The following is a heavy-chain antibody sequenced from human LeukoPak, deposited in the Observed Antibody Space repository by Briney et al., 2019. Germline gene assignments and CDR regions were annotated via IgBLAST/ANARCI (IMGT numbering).Heavy chain of an antibody. D-gene: IGHD6-19*01. J-gene: IGHJ4*02. Sequence: GGSLRLSCAASGFTVSSNYMSWVRQAPGKGLEWVSVIYSGGSTYYADSVKGGFTISRDNSENTLYLQMSSLTDEDTAVYFCAKRGDRSGWSYYFDYWGQGTLVTVSS. CDR3: AKRGDRSGWSYYFDY. CDR1: GFTVSSNY. V-gene: IGHV3-53*01. CDR2: IYSGGST.